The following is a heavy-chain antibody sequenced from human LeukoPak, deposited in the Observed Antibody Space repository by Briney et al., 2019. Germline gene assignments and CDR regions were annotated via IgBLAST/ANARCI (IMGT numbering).Heavy chain of an antibody. V-gene: IGHV1-58*01. CDR3: AAKTSWELLEGYFDY. J-gene: IGHJ4*02. CDR2: IVVGSGNT. CDR1: GFTFTSSA. D-gene: IGHD1-26*01. Sequence: SVKVSCKASGFTFTSSAVQWVRQARGQRLEWIGWIVVGSGNTNYAQKFQERVTITRDMSTSTAYMELSSLRSEDTAVYYCAAKTSWELLEGYFDYWGQGTLVTVSS.